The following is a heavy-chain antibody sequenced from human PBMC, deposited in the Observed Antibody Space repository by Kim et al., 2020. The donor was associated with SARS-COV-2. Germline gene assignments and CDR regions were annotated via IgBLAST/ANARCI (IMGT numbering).Heavy chain of an antibody. D-gene: IGHD2-2*01. CDR1: GGSISSGSYY. Sequence: SETLSLTCTVSGGSISSGSYYWSWIRQPAGKGLEWIGRNYTSGSTNYNPSLKSRVTISVDTSKNQFSLKLSSVTAADTAVYYCAGDHGVVVPAAWFDPWGQGTLVTVSS. CDR2: NYTSGST. J-gene: IGHJ5*02. V-gene: IGHV4-61*02. CDR3: AGDHGVVVPAAWFDP.